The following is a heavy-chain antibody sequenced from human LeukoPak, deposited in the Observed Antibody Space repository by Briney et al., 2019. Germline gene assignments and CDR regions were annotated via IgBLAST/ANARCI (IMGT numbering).Heavy chain of an antibody. V-gene: IGHV4-59*10. Sequence: PSETLSLTCAVYVGSFSGYYWSWIRQPAGKGLEWIGRIYTSGSTNYNPSLKSRVTISVDTSKNQFSLKLSSVTAADTAVYYCARAYYGFWSRDYFDYWGQGTLVTVSS. CDR1: VGSFSGYY. CDR2: IYTSGST. J-gene: IGHJ4*02. D-gene: IGHD3-3*01. CDR3: ARAYYGFWSRDYFDY.